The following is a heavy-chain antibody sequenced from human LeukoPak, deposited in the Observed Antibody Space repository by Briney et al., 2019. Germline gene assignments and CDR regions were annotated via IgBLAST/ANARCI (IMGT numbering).Heavy chain of an antibody. D-gene: IGHD3-22*01. CDR3: ARAHYHDSSGNFNY. V-gene: IGHV4-59*01. Sequence: PSGTLSLTCTVSGGSISSYYWSWIRQPPGKGLEWIGYIYYSGSTNYNPSLKSRVTISVDTSKNQFSLKLSSVTAADTAVYYCARAHYHDSSGNFNYWGQGTLVTVSS. CDR1: GGSISSYY. CDR2: IYYSGST. J-gene: IGHJ4*02.